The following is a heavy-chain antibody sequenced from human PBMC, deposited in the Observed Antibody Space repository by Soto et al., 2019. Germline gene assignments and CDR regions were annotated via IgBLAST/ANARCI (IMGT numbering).Heavy chain of an antibody. CDR3: ARTGTEPYYFDY. J-gene: IGHJ4*01. V-gene: IGHV4-31*03. CDR2: IYYSGST. D-gene: IGHD1-1*01. Sequence: SETLSLTCTVSGGSISSGGYYWSWIRQHPGKGLEWIGYIYYSGSTYYNPSLKSRVTISVDTSKNQFSLKLSSVTAADTAVYYCARTGTEPYYFDYWGHGTLVTVSS. CDR1: GGSISSGGYY.